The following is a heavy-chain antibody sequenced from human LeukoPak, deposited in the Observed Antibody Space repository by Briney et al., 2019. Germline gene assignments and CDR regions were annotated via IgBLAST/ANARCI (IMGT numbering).Heavy chain of an antibody. D-gene: IGHD3-22*01. CDR2: IYYSGST. CDR3: ARGGYDSSGYSLSPNDY. CDR1: GGSISSSSYY. J-gene: IGHJ4*02. V-gene: IGHV4-61*05. Sequence: SETLSLTCTVSGGSISSSSYYWGWIRQPPGKGLEWIGYIYYSGSTNYNPSLKSRVTISVDTSKNQFSLKLSSVTAADTAVYYCARGGYDSSGYSLSPNDYWGQGTLVTVSS.